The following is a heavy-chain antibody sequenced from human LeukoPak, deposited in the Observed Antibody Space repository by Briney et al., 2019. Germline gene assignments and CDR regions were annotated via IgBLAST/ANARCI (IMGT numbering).Heavy chain of an antibody. CDR1: GGSFSGYY. CDR3: ARDSIAAAVAANWFDP. V-gene: IGHV4-34*01. CDR2: INHSGST. D-gene: IGHD6-13*01. J-gene: IGHJ5*02. Sequence: SETLSLTCAVYGGSFSGYYWSWIRQPPGKGLEWIGEINHSGSTNYNPSLKSRVTISVDTSKNQFSLKLSSVTAADTAVYYCARDSIAAAVAANWFDPWGQGTLVTVSS.